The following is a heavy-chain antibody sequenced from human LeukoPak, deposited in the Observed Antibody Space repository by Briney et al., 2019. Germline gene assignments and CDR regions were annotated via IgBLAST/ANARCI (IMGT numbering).Heavy chain of an antibody. CDR1: GGSISSGSYY. V-gene: IGHV4-61*02. J-gene: IGHJ4*02. Sequence: PSETLSLTCTVSGGSISSGSYYWSWIRQPAGKGLEWIGRIYTSGSTNYNPSLKSRVTISVDTSKNQFSLKLNSVTAADTAVYYCASSNWLRDANFDNWGQGTLVTVSS. D-gene: IGHD6-13*01. CDR3: ASSNWLRDANFDN. CDR2: IYTSGST.